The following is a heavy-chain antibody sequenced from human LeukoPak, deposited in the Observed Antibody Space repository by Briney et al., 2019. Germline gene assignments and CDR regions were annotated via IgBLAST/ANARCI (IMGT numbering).Heavy chain of an antibody. J-gene: IGHJ5*02. Sequence: SETLSLTCTVSGGSISSSSYYWGWIRQPPGKGLEWIGSIYHSGSTYYNPSLKSRVTISVDTSKNQFSLKLSSVTAADTAVYYCARDSSGYYGEDWFDPWGQGTLVTVSS. V-gene: IGHV4-39*07. CDR2: IYHSGST. CDR3: ARDSSGYYGEDWFDP. CDR1: GGSISSSSYY. D-gene: IGHD3-22*01.